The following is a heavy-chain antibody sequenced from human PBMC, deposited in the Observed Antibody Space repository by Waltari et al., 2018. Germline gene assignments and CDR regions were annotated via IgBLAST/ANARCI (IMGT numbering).Heavy chain of an antibody. J-gene: IGHJ4*02. CDR1: GYSISSGYY. CDR2: IYHSGGA. CDR3: ARRPVTNFDY. V-gene: IGHV4-38-2*01. Sequence: QVQLQESGPGLVKPSETLSLTCAVSGYSISSGYYWGWIRQPPGKGLEWIGSIYHSGGAYYNRALKSRVTIAVDTSKNQFFVRLSSVTAADTAVYYCARRPVTNFDYWGQGTLVTVSS. D-gene: IGHD4-17*01.